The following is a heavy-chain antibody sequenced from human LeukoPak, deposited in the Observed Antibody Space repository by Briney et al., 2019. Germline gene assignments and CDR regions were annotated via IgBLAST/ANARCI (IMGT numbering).Heavy chain of an antibody. Sequence: ASVKVSCKASGYTFTGYYMHWVRQAPGQGLEWMGWINPNSGGTNYVQKFQGRVTMTRDTSISTAYMELSRLRSDDTAVYYCAREGGDPNWFDPWGQGTLVTVSS. J-gene: IGHJ5*02. CDR1: GYTFTGYY. CDR3: AREGGDPNWFDP. D-gene: IGHD2-21*02. CDR2: INPNSGGT. V-gene: IGHV1-2*02.